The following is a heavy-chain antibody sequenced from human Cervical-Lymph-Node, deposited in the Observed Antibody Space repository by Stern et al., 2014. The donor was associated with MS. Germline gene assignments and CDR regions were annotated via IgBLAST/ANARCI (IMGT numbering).Heavy chain of an antibody. Sequence: VQLMQSGAEVKKPGSSVKVSCKASGGTFSSYAISWVRQSPGQGLEWMGGIIPIFGTANYAQTFQGRVTIPQDASTSPSSMELSSLRSEDTAVYYCETASGSYSYWGQGTLVTVSS. D-gene: IGHD1-26*01. CDR1: GGTFSSYA. V-gene: IGHV1-69*01. CDR2: IIPIFGTA. CDR3: ETASGSYSY. J-gene: IGHJ4*02.